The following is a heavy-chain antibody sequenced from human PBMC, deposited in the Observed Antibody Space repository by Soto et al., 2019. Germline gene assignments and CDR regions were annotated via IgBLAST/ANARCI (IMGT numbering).Heavy chain of an antibody. CDR2: ISYDGSNK. CDR3: AKDWTPVSGSYYP. CDR1: GFTFSSYG. J-gene: IGHJ5*02. D-gene: IGHD3-10*01. V-gene: IGHV3-30*18. Sequence: GGSLRLSCAASGFTFSSYGMHWVRQAPGKGLEWVAVISYDGSNKYYADSVKGRFTISRDNSKNTLYLQMNSLRAEDTAVYYCAKDWTPVSGSYYPWGQGTLVTLSS.